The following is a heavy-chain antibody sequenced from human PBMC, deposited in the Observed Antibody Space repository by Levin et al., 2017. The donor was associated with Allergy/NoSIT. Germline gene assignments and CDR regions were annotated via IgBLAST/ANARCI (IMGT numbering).Heavy chain of an antibody. Sequence: PGGSLRLSCKTSGYTFSKYWIGWVRQMPGKGLEWMGTIYPADSDTRFSPSFQGQVTMSADTSTNTAFLQWNSLKASDTAIYYCARRQFDASGSAFFDFWGQGTLVTVSS. J-gene: IGHJ4*02. D-gene: IGHD1-26*01. CDR3: ARRQFDASGSAFFDF. CDR2: IYPADSDT. CDR1: GYTFSKYW. V-gene: IGHV5-51*01.